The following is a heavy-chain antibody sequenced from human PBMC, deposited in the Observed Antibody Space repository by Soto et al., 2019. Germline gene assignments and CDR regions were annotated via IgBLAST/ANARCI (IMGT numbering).Heavy chain of an antibody. D-gene: IGHD1-26*01. CDR1: GYTFTSYG. CDR3: VRSRERSIVGPADY. V-gene: IGHV1-18*01. CDR2: ISGFSGTT. J-gene: IGHJ4*02. Sequence: ASVKVSCKPSGYTFTSYGISWVRQAPGQGLEWMGRISGFSGTTNFAQRFQGRVNMTTDTSTSTVYMELRSLTSDDTAIYYCVRSRERSIVGPADYWGQGALVTVSS.